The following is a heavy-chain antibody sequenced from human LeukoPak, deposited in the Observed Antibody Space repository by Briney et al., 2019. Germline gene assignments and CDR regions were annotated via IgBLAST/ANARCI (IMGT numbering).Heavy chain of an antibody. J-gene: IGHJ2*01. Sequence: PSETLSLTCTVSGGSIRSYYWSWIRQPPGKGLEWIGYIYYSGSTNYNPSLKSRVTISVDTSKNQFSLKLSSVTAADTAVYYCARAFYGDYVWYFDLWGRGTLVTVSS. D-gene: IGHD4-17*01. V-gene: IGHV4-59*01. CDR2: IYYSGST. CDR1: GGSIRSYY. CDR3: ARAFYGDYVWYFDL.